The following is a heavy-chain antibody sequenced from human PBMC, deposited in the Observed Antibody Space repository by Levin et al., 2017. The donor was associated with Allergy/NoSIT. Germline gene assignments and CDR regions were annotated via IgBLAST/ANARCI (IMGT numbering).Heavy chain of an antibody. CDR2: TSNTGNII. CDR1: GFTFYSYS. J-gene: IGHJ3*01. Sequence: GGSLRLSCEASGFTFYSYSMNWVRQAPGKGLEWVSYTSNTGNIIYDGDSVRGRITTSRANAQNSLYLHMNSLRDEDTTVYYCARESTTPVGTSYADRSDDLWGQGTMVTFSS. CDR3: ARESTTPVGTSYADRSDDL. D-gene: IGHD1-1*01. V-gene: IGHV3-48*02.